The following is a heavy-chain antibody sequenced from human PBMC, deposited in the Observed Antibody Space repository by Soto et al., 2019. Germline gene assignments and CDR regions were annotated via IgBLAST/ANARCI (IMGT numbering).Heavy chain of an antibody. V-gene: IGHV3-33*01. CDR2: IWYDGSQE. J-gene: IGHJ4*01. CDR3: EAANSDTSGFDGNY. D-gene: IGHD3-22*01. CDR1: GFTFKNFG. Sequence: QVQLVESGGGVVQPGRSLTLSCTATGFTFKNFGMNWVRQAPGKGLQWVSLIWYDGSQEYYADSVKGRFTISRDNSKNTLYLQMHSRRDEDTAVYYCEAANSDTSGFDGNYWGHGTRVTVSS.